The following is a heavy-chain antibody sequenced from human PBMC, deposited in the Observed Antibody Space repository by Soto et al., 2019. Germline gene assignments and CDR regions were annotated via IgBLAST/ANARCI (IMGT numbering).Heavy chain of an antibody. CDR1: GFTFSRYG. CDR2: INPNGGST. J-gene: IGHJ5*02. CDR3: AKGFYDRSGNHPHWFDP. Sequence: GGSLRLSCAASGFTFSRYGMSWVRQAPGKGLAWVSAINPNGGSTFYAGSVKGRFTITRDNYKSTLYLQRRSLRAEDTAVYYCAKGFYDRSGNHPHWFDPWGQGSLVTVSS. V-gene: IGHV3-23*01. D-gene: IGHD3-22*01.